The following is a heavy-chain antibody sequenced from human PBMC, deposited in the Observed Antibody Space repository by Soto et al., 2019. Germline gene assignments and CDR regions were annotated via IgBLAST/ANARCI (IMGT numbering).Heavy chain of an antibody. J-gene: IGHJ5*02. Sequence: GGSLRLSCAASGFTFSNAWMSWVRQAPGKGLEWVGRIKSKTDGGTTDYAAPVKGRFTISRDDSKNTLYLQMNSLKTEETAVYYCTTRLAYYDYIWDDPWGQGTLVTVSS. CDR2: IKSKTDGGTT. D-gene: IGHD3-16*01. CDR3: TTRLAYYDYIWDDP. V-gene: IGHV3-15*01. CDR1: GFTFSNAW.